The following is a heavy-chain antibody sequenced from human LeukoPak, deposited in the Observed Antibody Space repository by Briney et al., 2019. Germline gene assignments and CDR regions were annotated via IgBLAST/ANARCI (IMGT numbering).Heavy chain of an antibody. D-gene: IGHD2/OR15-2a*01. J-gene: IGHJ6*03. CDR1: GLAFSDYW. V-gene: IGHV4-34*01. Sequence: GSLRLSCAASGLAFSDYWMSWVRQAPGKGLEWIGEINHSGSTNYNASLKSRLTISADTSKNQFSLKVSSVTAADAAVYYCARGSYYFDGSDNHYYYYYMDVWGEGTTVTVSS. CDR3: ARGSYYFDGSDNHYYYYYMDV. CDR2: INHSGST.